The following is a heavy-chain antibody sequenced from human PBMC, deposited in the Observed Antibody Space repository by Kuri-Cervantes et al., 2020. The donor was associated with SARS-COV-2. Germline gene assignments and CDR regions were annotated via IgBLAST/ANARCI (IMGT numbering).Heavy chain of an antibody. V-gene: IGHV3-48*01. D-gene: IGHD7-27*01. Sequence: GESLKISCAASGFTFSSYWMSWVRQAPGKGLEWVSYISSSSTIYYADSVKGRFTISRDNAKNSLYLQMSSLRAEDTAVYYCARDLRLGKSLDYWGQGTLVTVSS. CDR1: GFTFSSYW. J-gene: IGHJ4*02. CDR2: ISSSSTI. CDR3: ARDLRLGKSLDY.